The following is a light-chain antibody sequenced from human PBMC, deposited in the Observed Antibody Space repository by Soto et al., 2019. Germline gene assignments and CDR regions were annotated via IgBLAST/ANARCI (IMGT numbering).Light chain of an antibody. CDR3: QQYNNWPPAIT. Sequence: DIVMTQSPATLSVSPGERATLSCRASQSVSSNLAWYQQKPGQAPRLLIYDTSTRATGVPDRFSGSGSGTDFTLTISRLEPEDFAVYYCQQYNNWPPAITFGQGTKVDIK. V-gene: IGKV3-15*01. CDR2: DTS. CDR1: QSVSSN. J-gene: IGKJ1*01.